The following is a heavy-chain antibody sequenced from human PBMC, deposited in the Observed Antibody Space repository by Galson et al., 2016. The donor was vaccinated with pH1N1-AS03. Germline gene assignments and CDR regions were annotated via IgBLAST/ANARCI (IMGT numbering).Heavy chain of an antibody. J-gene: IGHJ4*02. D-gene: IGHD2-2*01. CDR3: ARGAPGDHLLSPLRN. Sequence: SLRLSCAASGFTFSTYCMSWVCQAPGKGLEWVANIKQDGSEKFYVDSLKGRFTISRDNAKNSLYLQMSSLRAEDTAIYYCARGAPGDHLLSPLRNWGQGTLVTVSS. CDR2: IKQDGSEK. CDR1: GFTFSTYC. V-gene: IGHV3-7*01.